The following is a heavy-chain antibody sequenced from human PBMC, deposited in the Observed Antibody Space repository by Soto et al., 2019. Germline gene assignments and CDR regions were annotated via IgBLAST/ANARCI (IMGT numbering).Heavy chain of an antibody. CDR2: IYYSGNT. CDR3: ARVRYVSSSAAFDI. D-gene: IGHD6-6*01. J-gene: IGHJ3*02. V-gene: IGHV4-59*01. Sequence: QVQLQESGPGLVKTSETLSLTCSVSGGSISNYYWSWIRQPPGKGLEWIGYIYYSGNTNYNPSLMSRVTISIDTSQTQFPLTLTSVTAADTAIYYCARVRYVSSSAAFDIWGQGTLALVSS. CDR1: GGSISNYY.